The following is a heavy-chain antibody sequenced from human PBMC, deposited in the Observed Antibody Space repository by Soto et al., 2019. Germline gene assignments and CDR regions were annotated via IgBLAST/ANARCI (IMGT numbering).Heavy chain of an antibody. Sequence: ASVKVSCKASGYTFTSYGISWVRQAPGQGLEWMGWISAYNGNTNYAQKLQGRVTMTTDTSTSTAYMELRSLRSDDTAVYYCARGLAPGDYYYYGMDVWGQGTTVTVSS. J-gene: IGHJ6*02. CDR1: GYTFTSYG. D-gene: IGHD3-9*01. CDR3: ARGLAPGDYYYYGMDV. V-gene: IGHV1-18*01. CDR2: ISAYNGNT.